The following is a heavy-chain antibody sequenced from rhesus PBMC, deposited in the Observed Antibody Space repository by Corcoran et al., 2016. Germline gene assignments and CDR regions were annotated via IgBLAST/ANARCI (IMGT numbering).Heavy chain of an antibody. J-gene: IGHJ3*01. CDR3: ASGETGNGAFDF. V-gene: IGHV4-169*02. Sequence: QLQLQESGPGLVKPSETLSVTCAVSGGSISSSYWSWIRQAPGKGLEWIGYIYGSGSSTNYNPSRKSLVTRSGDTSKNQLSLKLSSVTAADTAVYYWASGETGNGAFDFWGQGLRVTVSS. D-gene: IGHD1-26*01. CDR2: IYGSGSST. CDR1: GGSISSSY.